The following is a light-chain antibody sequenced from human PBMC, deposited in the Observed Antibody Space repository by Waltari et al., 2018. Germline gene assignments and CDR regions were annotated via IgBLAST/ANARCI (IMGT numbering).Light chain of an antibody. J-gene: IGKJ2*01. CDR3: QQYGGSPPEYT. Sequence: EIVLTQSPGTLSLSPGERATLSCRASQSASSSYVAWYQKKPGQAPRLLIYGASNRATGNPDRFSGSGSGTDFTLTISTLDPEDIAVYYCQQYGGSPPEYTFGQRTKLEIK. V-gene: IGKV3-20*01. CDR2: GAS. CDR1: QSASSSY.